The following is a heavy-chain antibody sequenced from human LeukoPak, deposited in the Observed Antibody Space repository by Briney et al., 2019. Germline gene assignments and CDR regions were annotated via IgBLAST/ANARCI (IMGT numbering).Heavy chain of an antibody. CDR2: IYYSGST. Sequence: TSQTLSLTCTVSGGSISSGTYYWSWIRQHPGKGLEWIGYIYYSGSTYYNPSLKSRVIISVDTSKNQFSLKLSSVTAADTAVYYCARSQNYYGSGDYWSQGTLVTVSS. D-gene: IGHD3-10*01. J-gene: IGHJ4*02. V-gene: IGHV4-31*03. CDR3: ARSQNYYGSGDY. CDR1: GGSISSGTYY.